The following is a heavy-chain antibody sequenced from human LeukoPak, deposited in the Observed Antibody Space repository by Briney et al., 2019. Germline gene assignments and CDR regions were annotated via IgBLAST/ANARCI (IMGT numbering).Heavy chain of an antibody. Sequence: GGSLRLSGGASGLTVSSYAMSWVRQAPGKGLEWVSTIIGSAVNTYYADSVKGRFTISRDDSKNTVYLQMNSLRAEGTAVYSCAKYTSGTSYRGLDQWGQGTLVTVSS. V-gene: IGHV3-23*01. CDR3: AKYTSGTSYRGLDQ. CDR2: IIGSAVNT. D-gene: IGHD3-10*01. CDR1: GLTVSSYA. J-gene: IGHJ4*02.